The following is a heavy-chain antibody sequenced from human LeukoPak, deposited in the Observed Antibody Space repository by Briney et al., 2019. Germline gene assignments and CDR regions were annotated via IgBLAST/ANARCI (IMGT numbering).Heavy chain of an antibody. CDR1: GFTVSSYY. J-gene: IGHJ4*02. CDR3: ARSGAAVAGFDY. V-gene: IGHV3-53*01. D-gene: IGHD6-19*01. Sequence: GGSLRLSCAASGFTVSSYYMTWVRQAPGKGLEWVSIIYSAGSTYYADSVKGRFTISRDNPKNTLYLQMDSLRAEDTAVYYCARSGAAVAGFDYWGQGTLVTVSS. CDR2: IYSAGST.